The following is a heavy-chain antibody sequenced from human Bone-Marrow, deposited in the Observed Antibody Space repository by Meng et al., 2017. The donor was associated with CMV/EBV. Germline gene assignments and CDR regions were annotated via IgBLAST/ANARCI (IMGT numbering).Heavy chain of an antibody. Sequence: QVQLHECGAGLLKPSETLSLTCPVYGWSFSGYYWSWIRQPPGKGLEWIGEINHSGSTNYNPSLKSRVTISVDTSKNQFSLKLSSVTAADTAVYYCARGGVVVNGAPFDYWGQGTLVTVSS. CDR3: ARGGVVVNGAPFDY. J-gene: IGHJ4*02. CDR1: GWSFSGYY. CDR2: INHSGST. D-gene: IGHD3-22*01. V-gene: IGHV4-34*01.